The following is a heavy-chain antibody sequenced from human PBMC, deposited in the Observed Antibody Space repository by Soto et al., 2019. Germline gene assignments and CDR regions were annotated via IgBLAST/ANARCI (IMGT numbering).Heavy chain of an antibody. Sequence: SVEVSCKASGGTFSSYAISWVRQAPGQVLEWMGGIIPIFGTANYAQKFQGRVTITADESTSTAYMELSSLRSEDTAVYYCARGAVVVVPAAINYYYYGMDVWG. D-gene: IGHD2-2*01. CDR3: ARGAVVVVPAAINYYYYGMDV. J-gene: IGHJ6*02. V-gene: IGHV1-69*13. CDR1: GGTFSSYA. CDR2: IIPIFGTA.